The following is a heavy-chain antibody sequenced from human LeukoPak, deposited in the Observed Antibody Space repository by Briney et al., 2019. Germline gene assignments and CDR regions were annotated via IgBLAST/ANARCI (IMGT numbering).Heavy chain of an antibody. CDR2: IHTSGNT. D-gene: IGHD6-19*01. CDR3: AREGGQWPAYYYYMDV. V-gene: IGHV4-4*07. CDR1: GGSISTYY. J-gene: IGHJ6*03. Sequence: PGTLSLTCTVSGGSISTYYWSWIRQPAGKGLEWIGRIHTSGNTDYSPSLKSRVTMSVDTSKNQFSLKLSSVTAADTAIYYCAREGGQWPAYYYYMDVWGKGTTVTVSS.